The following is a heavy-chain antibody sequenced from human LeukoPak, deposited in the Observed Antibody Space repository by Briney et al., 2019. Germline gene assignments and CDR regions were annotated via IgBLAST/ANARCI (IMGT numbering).Heavy chain of an antibody. V-gene: IGHV4-30-4*01. D-gene: IGHD2-21*02. CDR3: ARVTRWAGLDF. Sequence: SETLSLTCNVSGVSISSGDKYWIWIRQPPGQGLEWIGYIYYSGSTYYNPSLKSRLTISVDTSENQFSLHLTSVTAADTAVYFCARVTRWAGLDFWGQGTLVTVSS. CDR1: GVSISSGDKY. J-gene: IGHJ4*02. CDR2: IYYSGST.